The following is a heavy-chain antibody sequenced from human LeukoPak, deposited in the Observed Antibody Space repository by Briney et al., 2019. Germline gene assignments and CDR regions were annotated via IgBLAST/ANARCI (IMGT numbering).Heavy chain of an antibody. J-gene: IGHJ4*02. Sequence: QPGASLRLSCAASGFTFSSYAMSWVRQAPGKGLEWVSAISGSGGSTYYADSVKGRFTISRDSSKNTLYLQMNSLRAEDTAVYYCAINYYDSSGYKDYWGQGTLVTVSS. CDR1: GFTFSSYA. D-gene: IGHD3-22*01. CDR2: ISGSGGST. V-gene: IGHV3-23*01. CDR3: AINYYDSSGYKDY.